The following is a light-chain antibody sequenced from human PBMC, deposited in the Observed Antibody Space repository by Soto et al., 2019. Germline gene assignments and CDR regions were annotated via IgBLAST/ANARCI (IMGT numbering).Light chain of an antibody. Sequence: QSVLTRPASVSGSPGQAITISCTATSSDVGAYNFVSWYQQHPGTAPKLMIYEVSNRPSGVSSRFSGSKSGNTASLTISGLQADDEGDYYCSSFTTSSTYVFGTGTKVTVL. CDR3: SSFTTSSTYV. V-gene: IGLV2-14*01. CDR1: SSDVGAYNF. CDR2: EVS. J-gene: IGLJ1*01.